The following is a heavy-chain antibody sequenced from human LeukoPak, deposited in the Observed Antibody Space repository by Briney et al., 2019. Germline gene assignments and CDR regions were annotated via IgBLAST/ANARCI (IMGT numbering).Heavy chain of an antibody. CDR2: IYSGGST. J-gene: IGHJ3*02. V-gene: IGHV3-53*04. D-gene: IGHD3-9*01. CDR3: ATTPHYDILTGYHDAFDI. CDR1: GFTFSSYS. Sequence: GGSLRLSCAASGFTFSSYSINWVRQAPGKGLEWVSVIYSGGSTYYADSVKGRFTISRHNSKNTLYLQMNSLRAEDTAVYYCATTPHYDILTGYHDAFDIWGQGTMVTVSS.